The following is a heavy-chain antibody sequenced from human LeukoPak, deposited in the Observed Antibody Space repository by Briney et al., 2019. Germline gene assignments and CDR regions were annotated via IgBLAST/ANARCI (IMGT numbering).Heavy chain of an antibody. V-gene: IGHV3-48*01. CDR3: ARDSRDNNWNPDAFDI. J-gene: IGHJ3*02. D-gene: IGHD1-20*01. Sequence: GGSLRLSCAASGFAFSSYSMNWVRQAPGKGLEWVSYISSSSSPIYYAESVKGRFTISRDNAKNSLYLQMNSLRAEDTAVYYCARDSRDNNWNPDAFDIWGQGTMVTVSS. CDR2: ISSSSSPI. CDR1: GFAFSSYS.